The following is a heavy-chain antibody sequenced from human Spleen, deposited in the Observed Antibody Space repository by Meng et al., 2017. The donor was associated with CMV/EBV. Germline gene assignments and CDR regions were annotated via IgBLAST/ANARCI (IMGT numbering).Heavy chain of an antibody. D-gene: IGHD3-10*01. J-gene: IGHJ2*01. CDR1: GGTFSSYA. Sequence: QVRLGRSGAEGKKPGASVKVSCKAAGGTFSSYAISWVRQAPGQGLEWMGGIIPIFGTANYAQKFQGRVTITADESTSTAYMELSSLRSEDTAVYYRARAPGGYWYFDLWGRGTLVTVSS. V-gene: IGHV1-69*01. CDR2: IIPIFGTA. CDR3: ARAPGGYWYFDL.